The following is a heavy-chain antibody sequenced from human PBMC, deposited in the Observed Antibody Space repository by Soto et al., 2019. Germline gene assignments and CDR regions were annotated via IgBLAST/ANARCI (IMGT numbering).Heavy chain of an antibody. V-gene: IGHV3-30*18. Sequence: TGGSLRLSCAASGFTFSSYGMHWVRQAPGKGLEWVAVISYDGSNKYYADSVKGRFTISRDNSKNTLYLQMNSLRAEDTAVYYCAKDLTPTYYDFWSGYDYYGMDVWGQGTTVTVS. J-gene: IGHJ6*02. CDR3: AKDLTPTYYDFWSGYDYYGMDV. CDR1: GFTFSSYG. D-gene: IGHD3-3*01. CDR2: ISYDGSNK.